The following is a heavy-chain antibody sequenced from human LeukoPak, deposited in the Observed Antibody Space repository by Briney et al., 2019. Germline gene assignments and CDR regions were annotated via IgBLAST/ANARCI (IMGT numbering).Heavy chain of an antibody. CDR2: IYYSGST. CDR1: GGSISSYY. V-gene: IGHV4-59*01. Sequence: PSETLSLTCTVSGGSISSYYWSWIRQPPGKGLEWIGYIYYSGSTNYNPSLKSRDTISVDTSKNQFSLKLSSVTAADTAVYYCARGKLRYFDWLPLPDYWGQGTLVTVSS. CDR3: ARGKLRYFDWLPLPDY. D-gene: IGHD3-9*01. J-gene: IGHJ4*02.